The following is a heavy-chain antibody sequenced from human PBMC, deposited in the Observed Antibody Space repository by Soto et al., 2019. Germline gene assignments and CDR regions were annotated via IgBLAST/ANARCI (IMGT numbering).Heavy chain of an antibody. CDR1: GDSITSNSYF. V-gene: IGHV4-39*01. CDR3: ARHFSVDHFDY. CDR2: IYYSGTT. J-gene: IGHJ4*02. D-gene: IGHD3-9*01. Sequence: TLSLTCTVSGDSITSNSYFWAWIRQPPGKGLEWIGSIYYSGTTYHNPSLRSRVTISVDRSNNQFSLKLTSVTAADTAVYYCARHFSVDHFDYWGQGALVTVSS.